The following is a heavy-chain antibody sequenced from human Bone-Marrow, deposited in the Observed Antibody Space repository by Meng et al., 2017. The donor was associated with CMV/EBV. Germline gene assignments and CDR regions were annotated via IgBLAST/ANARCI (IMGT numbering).Heavy chain of an antibody. CDR1: GGSISSGDYY. CDR3: ARETTPYNWFDP. CDR2: IYYSGST. Sequence: SETLSLTCTVSGGSISSGDYYWSWIRQPPGKGLEWIGYIYYSGSTYYNPSLKSRVTISVDTSKNQFSLKLSSVTAAGTAVYYCARETTPYNWFDPWGQGTLVTVSS. D-gene: IGHD1-7*01. V-gene: IGHV4-30-4*08. J-gene: IGHJ5*02.